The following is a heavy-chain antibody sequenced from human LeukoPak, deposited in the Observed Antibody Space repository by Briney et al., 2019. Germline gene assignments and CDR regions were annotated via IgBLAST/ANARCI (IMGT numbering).Heavy chain of an antibody. Sequence: TSETLSLTCTVSGGSISSYYWSWIRQPPGKGLEWIGYTYYSGSTNYNPSLKSRVTISVDTSKNQFSLKLSSVTAADTAVYYCATGPWYSSSDYFDYWGQGTLVTVSS. CDR3: ATGPWYSSSDYFDY. CDR1: GGSISSYY. CDR2: TYYSGST. J-gene: IGHJ4*02. D-gene: IGHD6-6*01. V-gene: IGHV4-59*01.